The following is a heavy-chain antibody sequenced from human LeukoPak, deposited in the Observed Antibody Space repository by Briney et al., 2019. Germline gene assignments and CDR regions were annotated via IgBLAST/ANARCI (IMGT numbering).Heavy chain of an antibody. CDR1: GFIFSSYD. J-gene: IGHJ4*02. D-gene: IGHD5-18*01. CDR3: ATRGIQLWFDN. CDR2: VTGSGAGT. Sequence: GGSLRLSCTAPGFIFSSYDMTWVRQAPGKGREWVSVVTGSGAGTYYADSVKGRFTIFRDNSKNTLYLQMNSLRAEDTAVYYCATRGIQLWFDNWGQGTLVTVSS. V-gene: IGHV3-23*01.